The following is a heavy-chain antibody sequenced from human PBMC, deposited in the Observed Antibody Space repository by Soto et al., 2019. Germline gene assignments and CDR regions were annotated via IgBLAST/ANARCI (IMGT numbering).Heavy chain of an antibody. CDR2: IIPIFGTA. D-gene: IGHD2-15*01. CDR3: AREGVVTVYYYYYYCLDV. Sequence: QVQLVQSGAEVKKPGSSVKVSCKASGGTFSSYAISWVRQAPGQGLEWMGGIIPIFGTANYAQKFQGRVTITSDESTSTAYMELSSLRSENTAVYYFAREGVVTVYYYYYYCLDVWGQGTTVTVSS. CDR1: GGTFSSYA. J-gene: IGHJ6*02. V-gene: IGHV1-69*01.